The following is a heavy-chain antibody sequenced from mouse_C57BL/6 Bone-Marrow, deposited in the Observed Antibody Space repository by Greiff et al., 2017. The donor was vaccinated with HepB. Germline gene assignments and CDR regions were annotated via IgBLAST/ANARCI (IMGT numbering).Heavy chain of an antibody. CDR3: ARSSLWFAY. CDR2: IYPSDSET. J-gene: IGHJ3*01. CDR1: GYNFTSYW. D-gene: IGHD6-2*01. V-gene: IGHV1-61*01. Sequence: VQLQQPGAELVRPGSSVKLSCKASGYNFTSYWMDWVKQRPGQGLEWIGNIYPSDSETHYNQKFKDKATLTVDKSSSTAYMQLSSLTSEDSAVYYCARSSLWFAYWGQGTLVTVSA.